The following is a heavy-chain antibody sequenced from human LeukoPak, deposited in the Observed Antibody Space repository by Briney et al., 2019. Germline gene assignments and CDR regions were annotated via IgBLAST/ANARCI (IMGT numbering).Heavy chain of an antibody. CDR1: GFTVSSNY. V-gene: IGHV3-53*01. CDR2: IYSGGST. CDR3: AKILALVDYYYYYGMDV. D-gene: IGHD3-3*01. J-gene: IGHJ6*02. Sequence: PGGSLRLSCAASGFTVSSNYMSWVRQAPGKGLEWVSVIYSGGSTYYADSVKGRFTISRDNSKNTLYLQMNSLRAEDTAVYYCAKILALVDYYYYYGMDVWGQGTTVTVSS.